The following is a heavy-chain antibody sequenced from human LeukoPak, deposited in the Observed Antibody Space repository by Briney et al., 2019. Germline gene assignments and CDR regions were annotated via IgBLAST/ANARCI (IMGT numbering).Heavy chain of an antibody. Sequence: GGSLRLSCAASGFRFSSYEMNWVRQAPGRGLEWVSYIGNTGRTIYYVDSVKGRFTISRDNAKNSLYLQMNSLRAEDTAIYYCVRGDRYFFDYWGQGTLVTVSS. CDR2: IGNTGRTI. J-gene: IGHJ4*02. CDR1: GFRFSSYE. CDR3: VRGDRYFFDY. D-gene: IGHD1-14*01. V-gene: IGHV3-48*03.